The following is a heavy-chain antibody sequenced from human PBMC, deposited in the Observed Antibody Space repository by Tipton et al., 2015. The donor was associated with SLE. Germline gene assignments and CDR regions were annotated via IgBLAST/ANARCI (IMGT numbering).Heavy chain of an antibody. V-gene: IGHV4-59*01. CDR2: IYNSRNT. D-gene: IGHD3-3*01. J-gene: IGHJ4*02. Sequence: TLSLTCTVSGGSISSYYWSWIRQPPGRGLEWIGYIYNSRNTNYNPSLKSRATISVDTSKNQFSLKLKSVTAADTAVYYCARVVSGSLDYWGQGTLVTVSS. CDR3: ARVVSGSLDY. CDR1: GGSISSYY.